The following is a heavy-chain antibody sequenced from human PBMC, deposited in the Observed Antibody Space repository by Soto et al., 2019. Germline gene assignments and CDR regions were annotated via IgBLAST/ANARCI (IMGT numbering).Heavy chain of an antibody. CDR1: GGSISSYY. V-gene: IGHV4-59*01. Sequence: SETLSLTCTVSGGSISSYYWSWIRQPPGKGLEWIGYIYYSGSTNYNPSLKSRVTISVDTSKNQFSLKLSSVTAADTAVYYCARVVVGATPHFDYWGQGTLVTVSS. CDR3: ARVVVGATPHFDY. D-gene: IGHD1-26*01. CDR2: IYYSGST. J-gene: IGHJ4*02.